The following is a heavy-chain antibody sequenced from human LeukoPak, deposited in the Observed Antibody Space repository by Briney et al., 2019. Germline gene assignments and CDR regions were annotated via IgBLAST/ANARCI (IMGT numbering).Heavy chain of an antibody. Sequence: SETLSLTCGVSGTSFTSYYWSWLRQTPGKGLEWIGEVNHSGYTNMNPSLKSRVTISVDKSKNQCSLMMTSVTAADTAVYFCARMTTGHDYWGQGTLVTVSS. CDR3: ARMTTGHDY. J-gene: IGHJ4*02. CDR2: VNHSGYT. D-gene: IGHD4-17*01. V-gene: IGHV4-34*01. CDR1: GTSFTSYY.